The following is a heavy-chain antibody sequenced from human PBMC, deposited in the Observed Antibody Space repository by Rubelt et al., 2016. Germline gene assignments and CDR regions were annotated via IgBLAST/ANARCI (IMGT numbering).Heavy chain of an antibody. J-gene: IGHJ5*02. D-gene: IGHD4-17*01. CDR2: IHPNSGGT. V-gene: IGHV1-2*06. CDR3: ARGPDYGDSGWFDA. CDR1: GYTFTSFD. Sequence: QVQVVQSGAEVKKPGASVKVSCKASGYTFTSFDIDWVRQAPGQGLEWMARIHPNSGGTNIAQRFRGRVTMTRDTSTSTAYMDLSSLRPDDTAVYFCARGPDYGDSGWFDAWGQGTLVTVSS.